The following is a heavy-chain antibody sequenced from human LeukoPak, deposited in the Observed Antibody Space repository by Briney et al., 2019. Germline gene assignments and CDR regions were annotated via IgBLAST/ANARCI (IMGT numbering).Heavy chain of an antibody. CDR1: GYTFTGYY. CDR3: ARDLMDTAMVRFFDY. J-gene: IGHJ4*02. Sequence: GASVKVSCKASGYTFTGYYMHWVRQAPGQGLEWMGWINPNSGGTNYAQKFQGRVTMTRDTSISTAYMELSRLRSDDTAVYYCARDLMDTAMVRFFDYWGQGTLVTVSS. V-gene: IGHV1-2*02. D-gene: IGHD5-18*01. CDR2: INPNSGGT.